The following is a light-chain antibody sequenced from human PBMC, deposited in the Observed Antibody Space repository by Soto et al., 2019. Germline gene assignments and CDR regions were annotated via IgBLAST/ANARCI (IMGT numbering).Light chain of an antibody. CDR3: SSYTTSSTL. V-gene: IGLV2-14*03. Sequence: QSVLTQPASVSGSPGQSITISCTGTSSDIGANNYVSWYQQHPGKAPKLMIYDVTNRPSGVSNRFSGSKSGNTASLTVSGLQAEDEADYYCSSYTTSSTLFGGGTKSPS. CDR2: DVT. CDR1: SSDIGANNY. J-gene: IGLJ2*01.